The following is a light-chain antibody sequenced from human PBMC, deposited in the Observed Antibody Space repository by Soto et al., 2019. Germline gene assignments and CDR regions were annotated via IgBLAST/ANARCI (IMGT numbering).Light chain of an antibody. J-gene: IGKJ5*01. CDR2: AAS. V-gene: IGKV1-39*01. CDR3: YQSYTTPT. CDR1: QSISSY. Sequence: DIQMTQSPSSLSASVGDRVTITCRASQSISSYLNWYQQKPGKALRLLIYAASSLQSGVPSRFSGSGSGTDFTLTISSLQPEDFATYYCYQSYTTPTFGLGTRLEIK.